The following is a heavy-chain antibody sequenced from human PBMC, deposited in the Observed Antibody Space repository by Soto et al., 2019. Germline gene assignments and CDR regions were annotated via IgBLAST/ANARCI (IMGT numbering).Heavy chain of an antibody. Sequence: SETLSLTCTVSGGSISSSSYYWGWIRQPPGKGLEWIGSIYYSGSTYYNPSLKSRVTISVDTSKNQFSLKLSSVTAADTAVYYCARTGAEADVFDPWGQGTLVTVSS. CDR3: ARTGAEADVFDP. D-gene: IGHD6-13*01. CDR2: IYYSGST. V-gene: IGHV4-39*01. J-gene: IGHJ5*02. CDR1: GGSISSSSYY.